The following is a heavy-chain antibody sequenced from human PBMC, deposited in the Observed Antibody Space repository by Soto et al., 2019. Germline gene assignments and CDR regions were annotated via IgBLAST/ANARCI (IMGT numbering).Heavy chain of an antibody. CDR1: GGTFSNYA. V-gene: IGHV1-69*13. CDR3: AKAGIIVIPATIGYYFDC. Sequence: SVKVSCKASGGTFSNYAISWVRQAPGQGLEWMGGIVPLFGTPNYAQKFQGRVTITADESTSTAYMEVSSLTSEDTAVYYCAKAGIIVIPATIGYYFDCWGQGTLVTVSS. D-gene: IGHD2-2*01. CDR2: IVPLFGTP. J-gene: IGHJ4*02.